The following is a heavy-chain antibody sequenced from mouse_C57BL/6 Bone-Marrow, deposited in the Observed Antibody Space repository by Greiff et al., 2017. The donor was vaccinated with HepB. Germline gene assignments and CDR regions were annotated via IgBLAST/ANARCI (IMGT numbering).Heavy chain of an antibody. CDR1: GFTFSDAW. V-gene: IGHV6-6*01. D-gene: IGHD1-1*01. CDR2: IRNKANNHAT. J-gene: IGHJ2*01. CDR3: TRRLTTDYFDY. Sequence: EVKLMESGGGLVQPGGSMKLSCAASGFTFSDAWMDWVRQSPEKGLEWVAEIRNKANNHATYYAESVKGRFTISRDDSKSSVYLQMNSLRAEDTGIYYCTRRLTTDYFDYWGQGTTLTVSS.